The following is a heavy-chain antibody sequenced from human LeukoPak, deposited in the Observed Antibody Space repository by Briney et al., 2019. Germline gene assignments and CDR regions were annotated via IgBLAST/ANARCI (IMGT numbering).Heavy chain of an antibody. V-gene: IGHV4-39*07. Sequence: SETLFLTCTVSGGSISTTSYFWAWIRQPPGEGLEWIGSIYYSGTTYYNSSLKSRVTISVERSKNHFSLNLSSLTAADTAVYYCARVYSSSHNWFDTWGQGTQVTVSS. CDR1: GGSISTTSYF. D-gene: IGHD6-13*01. J-gene: IGHJ5*02. CDR2: IYYSGTT. CDR3: ARVYSSSHNWFDT.